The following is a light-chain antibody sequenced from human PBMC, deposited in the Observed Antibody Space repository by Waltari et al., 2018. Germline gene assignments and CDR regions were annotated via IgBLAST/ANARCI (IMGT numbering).Light chain of an antibody. CDR1: QTVRTTY. J-gene: IGKJ4*01. V-gene: IGKV3-20*01. Sequence: EIVLTQSPGTLSLSPGERVTLSCRASQTVRTTYLAWYQQKPGQAPTLLIYGASSRATGIPDRFSGSGSGTDFSLTISSLEPEDLAVYYCQQYDISPLTFGGGTKVEIK. CDR3: QQYDISPLT. CDR2: GAS.